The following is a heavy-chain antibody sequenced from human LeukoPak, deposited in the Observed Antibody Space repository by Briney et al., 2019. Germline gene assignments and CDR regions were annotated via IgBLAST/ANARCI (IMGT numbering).Heavy chain of an antibody. V-gene: IGHV4-59*01. CDR2: LYYSGST. J-gene: IGHJ4*02. CDR1: GVSISNYY. CDR3: ARGRYGDYGFDH. Sequence: SETLSLTCTVSGVSISNYYWSWIWQPPGKELEWIGYLYYSGSTNYNPSFKSRVAMSEDTSKNQFSLKLNSMTAADTAVYFCARGRYGDYGFDHRGQGTLVTVSS. D-gene: IGHD4-17*01.